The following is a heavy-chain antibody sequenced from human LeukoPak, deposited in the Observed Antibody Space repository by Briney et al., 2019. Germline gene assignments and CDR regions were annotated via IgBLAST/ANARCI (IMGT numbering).Heavy chain of an antibody. CDR2: INPSGGST. Sequence: ASVKVSCKASGYTFTSYYIHWVRQAPGQGLEWMGLINPSGGSTNYAQKFQGRVTMTRDTSTSTVYMELSSLRSEDTAVYYCAWLDSVVVVAATPVLTAIGDYWGQGTQVTVSS. CDR1: GYTFTSYY. J-gene: IGHJ4*02. D-gene: IGHD2-15*01. CDR3: AWLDSVVVVAATPVLTAIGDY. V-gene: IGHV1-46*01.